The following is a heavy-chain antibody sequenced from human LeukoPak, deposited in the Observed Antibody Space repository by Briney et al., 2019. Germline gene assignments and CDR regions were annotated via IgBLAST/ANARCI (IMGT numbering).Heavy chain of an antibody. J-gene: IGHJ3*02. V-gene: IGHV7-4-1*02. D-gene: IGHD5-12*01. CDR2: INTNTGNP. Sequence: ASVKVSCKASGYTFTTYGMNWVRQAPGQGLEWMGWINTNTGNPTYAQGFTGRFVFSLDTSVSTAYLQISSLKAEDTAVYYCARDSVDIVATPDAFDIWGQGTMVTVSS. CDR3: ARDSVDIVATPDAFDI. CDR1: GYTFTTYG.